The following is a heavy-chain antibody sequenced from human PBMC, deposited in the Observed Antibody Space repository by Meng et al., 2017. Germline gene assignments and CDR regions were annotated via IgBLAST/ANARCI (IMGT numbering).Heavy chain of an antibody. V-gene: IGHV1-69*01. CDR3: ARVLRDGYNLGY. D-gene: IGHD5-24*01. CDR2: IIPIFGTA. CDR1: GGTFSSYA. J-gene: IGHJ4*02. Sequence: QGQLVQAGAEVKKPGSSVKVSCKASGGTFSSYAISWVRQAPGQGLEWMGGIIPIFGTANYAQKFQGRVTITADESTSTAYMELSSLRSEDTAVYYRARVLRDGYNLGYWGQGTLVTVSS.